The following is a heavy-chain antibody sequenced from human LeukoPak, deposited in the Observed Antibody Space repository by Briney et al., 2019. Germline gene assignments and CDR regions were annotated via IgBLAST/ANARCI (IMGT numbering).Heavy chain of an antibody. CDR1: GGSFSTHY. V-gene: IGHV4-34*01. CDR2: INHSGTT. J-gene: IGHJ6*02. Sequence: SETLALTCAVYGGSFSTHYWSWIRQSPAKGLEWIGEINHSGTTNYNPSLMSRVTISVDTSENQFSLKLTSVTAADAAVYYCARKLGKGLRMVYFYYGMDVWGQGTTVTVSS. D-gene: IGHD6-13*01. CDR3: ARKLGKGLRMVYFYYGMDV.